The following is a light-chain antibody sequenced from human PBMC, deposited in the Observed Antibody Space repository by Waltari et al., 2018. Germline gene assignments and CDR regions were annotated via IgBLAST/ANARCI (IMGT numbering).Light chain of an antibody. V-gene: IGKV1D-12*01. CDR3: QQANSFPLT. Sequence: TCRASRTINTGLAWYQQKPGKAPKLLIYAASSLHSGVPSRFGVSGSGTDFTLTIDSLQPEDFATYYCQQANSFPLTFGGGTKVEI. J-gene: IGKJ4*01. CDR1: RTINTG. CDR2: AAS.